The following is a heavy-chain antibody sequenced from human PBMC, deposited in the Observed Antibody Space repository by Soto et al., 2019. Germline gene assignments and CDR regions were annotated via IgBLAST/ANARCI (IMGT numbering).Heavy chain of an antibody. CDR3: ARGVAGSGFDL. CDR2: TYYRSNWRH. D-gene: IGHD6-19*01. V-gene: IGHV6-1*01. J-gene: IGHJ4*02. Sequence: SQTLSLSCAIAGDSVSSNTAAWNWIRSSPSRGLEWLGRTYYRSNWRHDYAVSVKSRITVNPDTSKNHFSLQLNSVTPDDTAVYYCARGVAGSGFDLWGQGTLVTVSS. CDR1: GDSVSSNTAA.